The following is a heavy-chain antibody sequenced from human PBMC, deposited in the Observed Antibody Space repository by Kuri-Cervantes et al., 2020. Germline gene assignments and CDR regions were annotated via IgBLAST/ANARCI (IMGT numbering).Heavy chain of an antibody. CDR3: TTREAY. V-gene: IGHV3-15*01. CDR1: GFTFTTYS. D-gene: IGHD5-24*01. J-gene: IGHJ4*02. CDR2: IKSKTDGGTT. Sequence: GESLKISCAASGFTFTTYSMSWVRQAPGKGLEWVGRIKSKTDGGTTDYAAPVKGRFTISRDDSKNTLYLQMNSLKAEDTAVYYCTTREAYWGQGTLGTVSS.